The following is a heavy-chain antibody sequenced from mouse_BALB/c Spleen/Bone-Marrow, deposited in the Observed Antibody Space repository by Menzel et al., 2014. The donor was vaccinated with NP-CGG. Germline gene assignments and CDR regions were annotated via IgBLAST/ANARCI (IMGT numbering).Heavy chain of an antibody. CDR3: ARDRGGLLFDY. Sequence: EVHLVESGGGLVQPGGSLRLSCATSGFTFTDYYMNWVRQPPGKALEWLGFIRNKANGYTTEYSASVKGRFTISRGNSQSILYPQMNTLRAEDSATYYCARDRGGLLFDYWGQGTTLTVSS. CDR2: IRNKANGYTT. CDR1: GFTFTDYY. J-gene: IGHJ2*01. V-gene: IGHV7-3*02. D-gene: IGHD1-1*01.